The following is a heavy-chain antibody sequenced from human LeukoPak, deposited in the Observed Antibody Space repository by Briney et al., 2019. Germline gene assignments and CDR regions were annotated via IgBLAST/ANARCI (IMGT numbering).Heavy chain of an antibody. CDR3: ARDSKGSGWYLIDY. CDR2: ISSDGSNK. J-gene: IGHJ4*02. D-gene: IGHD6-19*01. Sequence: SGGSLRLSCAASGFTFSIYAMHWVRQAPGKGLEWVAFISSDGSNKYYADSVKGRFTISRDNSKNTLYLQMNSLRAEDTAVYYCARDSKGSGWYLIDYWGQGTLVTVSS. V-gene: IGHV3-30-3*01. CDR1: GFTFSIYA.